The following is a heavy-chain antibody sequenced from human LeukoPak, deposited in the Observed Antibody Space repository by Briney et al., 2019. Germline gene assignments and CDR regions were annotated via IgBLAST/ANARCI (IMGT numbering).Heavy chain of an antibody. V-gene: IGHV3-30*18. CDR1: GFTFSSYG. J-gene: IGHJ4*02. CDR2: ISYDGSNK. D-gene: IGHD3-10*01. Sequence: GGSLRLSCAASGFTFSSYGMHWVRQAPGKGLEWVAVISYDGSNKYYADSVKGRFTTSRDNSKNTLYLQMNSLRAEDTAVYYCAKGSNYYGSGSYFDYWGQGTLVTVSS. CDR3: AKGSNYYGSGSYFDY.